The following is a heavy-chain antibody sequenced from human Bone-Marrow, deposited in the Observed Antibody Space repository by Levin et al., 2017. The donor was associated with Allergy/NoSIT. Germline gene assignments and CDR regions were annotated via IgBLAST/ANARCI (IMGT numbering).Heavy chain of an antibody. D-gene: IGHD3-3*01. CDR3: ARGVPTIGMDV. J-gene: IGHJ6*02. Sequence: ASVKVSCKASGYRFSDSQIHWVRQAPGQGLEWMGRINPDSGGTNYAQQFQGRVTMTSDTSIKTAYMELNSLTSVETAVYFCARGVPTIGMDVWGQGTTVIVSS. V-gene: IGHV1-2*06. CDR2: INPDSGGT. CDR1: GYRFSDSQ.